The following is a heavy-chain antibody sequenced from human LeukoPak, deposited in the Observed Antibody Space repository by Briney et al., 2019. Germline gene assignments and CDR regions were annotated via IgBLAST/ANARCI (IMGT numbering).Heavy chain of an antibody. V-gene: IGHV1-2*02. Sequence: ASVKVSCKASGYTFTGYYMHWVRQAPGQGLEWMGWINPNSGGTNYAQKFQGRVTMTRDTSISTAYMGLSRLRSDDTAVYYCARDLTAIEYYFDYWGQGTLVTVSS. D-gene: IGHD5-18*01. CDR1: GYTFTGYY. CDR2: INPNSGGT. J-gene: IGHJ4*02. CDR3: ARDLTAIEYYFDY.